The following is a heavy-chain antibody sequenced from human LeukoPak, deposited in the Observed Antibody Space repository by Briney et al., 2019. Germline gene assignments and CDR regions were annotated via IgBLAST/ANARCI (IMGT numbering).Heavy chain of an antibody. V-gene: IGHV3-23*01. J-gene: IGHJ4*02. CDR1: GFTFSSYA. CDR3: ARDRYSSGWYGDFDC. D-gene: IGHD6-19*01. Sequence: GSLRLSCAASGFTFSSYAMSWVRQAPGKGLEWVSAISGSGGSTYYADSVKGRFTISRDNSKNTLYLQMNSLRAEDTAVYYCARDRYSSGWYGDFDCWGQGTLVTVSS. CDR2: ISGSGGST.